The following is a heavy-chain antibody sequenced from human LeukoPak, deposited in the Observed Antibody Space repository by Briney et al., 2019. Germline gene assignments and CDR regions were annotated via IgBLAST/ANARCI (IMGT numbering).Heavy chain of an antibody. D-gene: IGHD2-15*01. CDR1: GFTSSSYS. CDR2: ISSSSSYI. J-gene: IGHJ3*02. V-gene: IGHV3-21*01. CDR3: ARDLVSCSGGSCRYGDAFHI. Sequence: GGSLRLSCAASGFTSSSYSMNWVGQAPGKGLEWVSSISSSSSYIYYADSVKGRFTISRDNAKNSLFLQMNSLRAEDTAVYYCARDLVSCSGGSCRYGDAFHIWGQGTMVTVSS.